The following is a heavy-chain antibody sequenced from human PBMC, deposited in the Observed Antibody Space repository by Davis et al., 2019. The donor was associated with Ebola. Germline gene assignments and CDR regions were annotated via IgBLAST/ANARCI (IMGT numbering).Heavy chain of an antibody. D-gene: IGHD3-22*01. Sequence: PGGSLRLSCAASGFTFSSYWMSWVRQAPGKGLEWVANIKQDGSEKYYVDSVKGRFTISRDNAKNSLYLQMNSLRAEDTAVYYCAKDFKPTLSYYYDSSGYYTAFDYWGQGTLVTVSS. CDR2: IKQDGSEK. CDR3: AKDFKPTLSYYYDSSGYYTAFDY. V-gene: IGHV3-7*03. CDR1: GFTFSSYW. J-gene: IGHJ4*02.